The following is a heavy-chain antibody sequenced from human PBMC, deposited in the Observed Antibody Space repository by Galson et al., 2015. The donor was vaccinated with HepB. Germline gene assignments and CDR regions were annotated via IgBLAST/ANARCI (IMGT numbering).Heavy chain of an antibody. J-gene: IGHJ4*02. V-gene: IGHV1-69*04. Sequence: SVKVSCKASGGTFSSYTISWVRQAPGQGLEWMGRIIPILGIANYAQKFQGRVTITADKSTSTAYMELSSLRSEDTAVYYCARDRYGSGSSMGGLGVEFDYWGQGTLVTVSS. CDR1: GGTFSSYT. D-gene: IGHD3-10*01. CDR3: ARDRYGSGSSMGGLGVEFDY. CDR2: IIPILGIA.